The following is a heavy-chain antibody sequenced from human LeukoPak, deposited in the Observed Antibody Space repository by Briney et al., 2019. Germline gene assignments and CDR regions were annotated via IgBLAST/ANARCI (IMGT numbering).Heavy chain of an antibody. V-gene: IGHV3-30*04. Sequence: PGKSLRLSCAVSGFTFSDYAMHWVRQAPGKGLEWVALISHDGRIDHYADSVKGRFTISRDNSKNTLYLQMGGLRAEDTAVYYCAHMPLGSYCSGDCYPRADYWGQGTLVTVSS. CDR2: ISHDGRID. D-gene: IGHD2-21*02. J-gene: IGHJ4*02. CDR3: AHMPLGSYCSGDCYPRADY. CDR1: GFTFSDYA.